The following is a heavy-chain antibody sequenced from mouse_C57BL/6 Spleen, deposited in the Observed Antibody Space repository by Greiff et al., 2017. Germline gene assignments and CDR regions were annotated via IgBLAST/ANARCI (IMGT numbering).Heavy chain of an antibody. V-gene: IGHV5-17*01. J-gene: IGHJ2*01. Sequence: EVHLVESGGGLVKPGGSLTLSCAASGFTFSDYGMHWVRQAPEKGLEWVAYISSGSSTIYYADTVKGRFTISRDNAKNTLFLQMTSLRSEDTAMYYCARDYYYGSSPFDYWGQGTTLTVSS. D-gene: IGHD1-1*01. CDR1: GFTFSDYG. CDR2: ISSGSSTI. CDR3: ARDYYYGSSPFDY.